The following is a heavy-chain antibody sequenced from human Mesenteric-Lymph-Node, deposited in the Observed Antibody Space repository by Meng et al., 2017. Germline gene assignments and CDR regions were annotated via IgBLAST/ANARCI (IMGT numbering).Heavy chain of an antibody. Sequence: GESLKISCAASGFTFSSYSMNWVRQAPGKGLEWVSSISSSSYIYYADSVKGRFTISRDNAKNSLYLQMNSLRAEDTAVYYCARTPNRWGYYGSGSYYNFDYWGQGTLVTVSS. J-gene: IGHJ4*02. CDR3: ARTPNRWGYYGSGSYYNFDY. CDR1: GFTFSSYS. CDR2: ISSSSYI. D-gene: IGHD3-10*01. V-gene: IGHV3-21*01.